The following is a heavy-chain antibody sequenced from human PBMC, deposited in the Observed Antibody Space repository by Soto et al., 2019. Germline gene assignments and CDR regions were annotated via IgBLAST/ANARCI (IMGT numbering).Heavy chain of an antibody. Sequence: SVKVSCKASGGTVNNYAISWVRQAPGQGLEWMGGIMPTLGSANYAQKFQGRLTITAGESTSTVYMELSSLTSEDTAVYYCARGGPLPRGPHSSSLDYWGPGTLVTSPQ. CDR1: GGTVNNYA. CDR2: IMPTLGSA. CDR3: ARGGPLPRGPHSSSLDY. D-gene: IGHD6-6*01. J-gene: IGHJ4*02. V-gene: IGHV1-69*13.